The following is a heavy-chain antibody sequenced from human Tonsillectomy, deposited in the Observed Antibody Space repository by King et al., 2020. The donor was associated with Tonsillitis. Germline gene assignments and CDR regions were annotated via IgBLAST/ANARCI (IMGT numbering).Heavy chain of an antibody. CDR2: IFYSGST. V-gene: IGHV4-59*08. J-gene: IGHJ4*02. D-gene: IGHD6-19*01. CDR3: ARQRGGVAGTSWRFDF. Sequence: QLQESGPGLVKPSGTLSLTCSVSGGSITGFYWSWIRQSPGKGLEWIGYIFYSGSTNYNPSLKSRVTISVDTSKNPFSLRLNSVTAADTAVYYCARQRGGVAGTSWRFDFWGQGTLVTVSS. CDR1: GGSITGFY.